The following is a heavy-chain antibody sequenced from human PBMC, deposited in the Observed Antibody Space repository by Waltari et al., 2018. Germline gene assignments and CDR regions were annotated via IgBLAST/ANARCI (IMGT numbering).Heavy chain of an antibody. CDR1: GSTFSSNG. D-gene: IGHD6-19*01. J-gene: IGHJ2*01. CDR2: IWYDGSNK. V-gene: IGHV3-33*01. Sequence: QVQLVESGGGVVQPGRSLRLSCAASGSTFSSNGLPWVRQAPGKGLEWVAVIWYDGSNKYYADSVKGRFTISRDNSKNTLYLQMNSLRAEDTAVYYCARGYSSWFSIPNFDLWGRGTLVTVSS. CDR3: ARGYSSWFSIPNFDL.